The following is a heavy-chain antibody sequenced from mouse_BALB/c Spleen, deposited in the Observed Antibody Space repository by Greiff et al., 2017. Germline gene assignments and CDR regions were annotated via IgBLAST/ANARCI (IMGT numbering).Heavy chain of an antibody. CDR3: ARTFYLTGHYFDY. Sequence: EVMLVESGGGLVKPGGSLKLSCAASGFAFSSYDMSWVRQTPEKRLEWVAYISSGGGSTYYPDTVKGRFTISRDNAKNTLYLQMSSLKSEDTAMYYCARTFYLTGHYFDYWGQGTTLTVSS. D-gene: IGHD2-1*01. J-gene: IGHJ2*01. V-gene: IGHV5-12-1*01. CDR1: GFAFSSYD. CDR2: ISSGGGST.